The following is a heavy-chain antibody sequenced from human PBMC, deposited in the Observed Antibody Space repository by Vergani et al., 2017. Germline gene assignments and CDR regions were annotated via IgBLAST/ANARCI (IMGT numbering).Heavy chain of an antibody. CDR1: GFTFSSSA. Sequence: QLVESGGGLVQPGGSLRLSCAASGFTFSSSAVQWVRQARGQRLEWIGWIVVGSGNTNYAQKFQERVTITRDMSTSTAYMELSSLRSEDTAVYYCAADPNDHGDYVWYFDLWGRGTLVTVSS. CDR3: AADPNDHGDYVWYFDL. CDR2: IVVGSGNT. J-gene: IGHJ2*01. D-gene: IGHD4-17*01. V-gene: IGHV1-58*01.